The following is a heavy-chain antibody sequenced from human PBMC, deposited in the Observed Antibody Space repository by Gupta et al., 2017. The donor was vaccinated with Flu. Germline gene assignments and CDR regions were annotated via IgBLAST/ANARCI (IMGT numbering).Heavy chain of an antibody. CDR2: FSYSGNT. Sequence: QLQLQESGPGLVKPSETLSLPCTVSGGSITTTTYYWGWIRQPPGEGLEWIGSFSYSGNTHYNPSLKSRVTISVETSKNQFSLRLTSVTAADTAVYYCARRAMIGACWFDPWGQGTLVTVSS. V-gene: IGHV4-39*01. J-gene: IGHJ5*02. CDR1: GGSITTTTYY. D-gene: IGHD3-10*02. CDR3: ARRAMIGACWFDP.